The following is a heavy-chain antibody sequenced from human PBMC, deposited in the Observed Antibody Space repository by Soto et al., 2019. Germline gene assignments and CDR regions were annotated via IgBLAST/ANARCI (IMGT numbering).Heavy chain of an antibody. CDR3: ASSGPTYCSSTSCYSGYYYYYMDV. CDR1: GFTFSSYW. CDR2: IKQDGSEK. V-gene: IGHV3-7*01. D-gene: IGHD2-2*01. J-gene: IGHJ6*03. Sequence: GGSLRLSCAASGFTFSSYWMSWVRQAPGKGLEWVANIKQDGSEKYYVDSVKGRFTISRDNAKNSLYLQMNSLRAEDTAVYYCASSGPTYCSSTSCYSGYYYYYMDVWGKGTTVTVSS.